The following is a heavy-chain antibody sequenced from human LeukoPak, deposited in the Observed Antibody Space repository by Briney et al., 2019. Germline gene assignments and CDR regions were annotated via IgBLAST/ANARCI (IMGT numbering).Heavy chain of an antibody. CDR3: ARDRLKTYCGGDCYSFWFDP. D-gene: IGHD2-21*02. Sequence: PGGSLRLSCAASGFTFSSYWMSWVRQAPGKGLEWVANIKQDGSEKYYVDSVKGRFTISRDNAKNSLYLQMNSLRAEDTAVYYCARDRLKTYCGGDCYSFWFDPWGQGTLVTVSS. V-gene: IGHV3-7*01. J-gene: IGHJ5*02. CDR2: IKQDGSEK. CDR1: GFTFSSYW.